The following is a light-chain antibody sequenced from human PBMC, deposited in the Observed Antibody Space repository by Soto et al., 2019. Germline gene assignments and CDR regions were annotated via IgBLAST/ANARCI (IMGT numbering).Light chain of an antibody. J-gene: IGKJ2*01. Sequence: EIVLTQSPGTLSLSPGERATLSCRASQSVSSSYLAWYQQKPGQAPSLLIYGASSRATGIPDRFSGSGSVTDFKLTISRLEPEDFAVYYCQQYGSSPLYTCGQGTKLEIK. CDR2: GAS. V-gene: IGKV3-20*01. CDR1: QSVSSSY. CDR3: QQYGSSPLYT.